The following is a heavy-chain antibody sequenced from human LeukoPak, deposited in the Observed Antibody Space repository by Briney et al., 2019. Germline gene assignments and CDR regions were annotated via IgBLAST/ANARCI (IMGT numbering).Heavy chain of an antibody. CDR2: INPSGGST. CDR1: GYTFTSYY. V-gene: IGHV1-46*01. Sequence: ASVKVSCKASGYTFTSYYMHWVRQAPGQGLEWMGIINPSGGSTSYAQKFQGRVTMTRDMSTSTVYMELSSLRSEDTAVYYCARGGQYYYDSSGYFDAFDIWGQGTMVTVSS. J-gene: IGHJ3*02. CDR3: ARGGQYYYDSSGYFDAFDI. D-gene: IGHD3-22*01.